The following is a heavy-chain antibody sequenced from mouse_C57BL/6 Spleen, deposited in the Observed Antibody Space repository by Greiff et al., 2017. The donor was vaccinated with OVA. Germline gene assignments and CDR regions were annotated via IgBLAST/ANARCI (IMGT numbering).Heavy chain of an antibody. Sequence: QVQLQQPGAELVMPGASVKLSCKASGYTFTSYWMHWVKQRPGQGLEWIGEIDPSDSYTNYNQKFKGKSTLTVDKSSSTAYMQLSSLTSEDSAVYYCARGGIYYYGSSYSWFAYWGQGTLVTVSA. D-gene: IGHD1-1*01. CDR2: IDPSDSYT. J-gene: IGHJ3*01. CDR3: ARGGIYYYGSSYSWFAY. V-gene: IGHV1-69*01. CDR1: GYTFTSYW.